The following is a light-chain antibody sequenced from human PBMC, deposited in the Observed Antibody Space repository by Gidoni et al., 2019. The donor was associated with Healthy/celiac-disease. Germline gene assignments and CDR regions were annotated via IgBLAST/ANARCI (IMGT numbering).Light chain of an antibody. CDR2: AAS. J-gene: IGKJ4*01. V-gene: IGKV1-39*01. Sequence: DIQMTQSPSSLSASVGDRVTITCRASQSISSYLNWYQKKPGKAPKLLIYAASSLQSGVPSRFSGSGSGTEFTLTISSLQPEDFATYDCQQSYSTPLLTFGGGTKVEIK. CDR1: QSISSY. CDR3: QQSYSTPLLT.